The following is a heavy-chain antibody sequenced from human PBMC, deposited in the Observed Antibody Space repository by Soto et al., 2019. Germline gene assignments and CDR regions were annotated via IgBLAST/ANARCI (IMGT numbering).Heavy chain of an antibody. J-gene: IGHJ6*02. D-gene: IGHD1-1*01. CDR3: AQSRRGTRVLHDYYGMDA. CDR2: MNPNSGNT. Sequence: QVQLVQSGAEVKKPGASVKVSCKASGYTFTSYDINWVRQATGQGLEWMGWMNPNSGNTGYAQKFQGRVTMTRNTSRSKGYRGPRSLRSADTDVNYCAQSRRGTRVLHDYYGMDAWGQRTTGTVSS. CDR1: GYTFTSYD. V-gene: IGHV1-8*01.